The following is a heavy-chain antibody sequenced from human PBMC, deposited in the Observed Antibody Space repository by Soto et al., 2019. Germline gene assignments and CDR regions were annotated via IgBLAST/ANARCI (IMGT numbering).Heavy chain of an antibody. V-gene: IGHV1-69*02. CDR3: ARFVIAVAGKHFDY. CDR2: IIPILGIA. D-gene: IGHD6-19*01. J-gene: IGHJ4*02. Sequence: ASVKVSCKASGGTFSSYTIRWVRQAPGQGLEWMGRIIPILGIANYAQKFQGRVTITADKSTSTAYMELSSLRSEDTAVYYCARFVIAVAGKHFDYWGQRTLVTVSS. CDR1: GGTFSSYT.